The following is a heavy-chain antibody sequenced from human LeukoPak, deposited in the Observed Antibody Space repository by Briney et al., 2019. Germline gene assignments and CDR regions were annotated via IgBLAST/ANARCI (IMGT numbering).Heavy chain of an antibody. D-gene: IGHD3-10*01. CDR1: GGSIRSYY. J-gene: IGHJ4*02. CDR3: AIVTDERITMVRGVVFDY. Sequence: SETLSLTCTVSGGSIRSYYWSWIRQPPGKGLEWSGYIYYSGSTNYNPSLKSRVTISVDSSKNQFSLKLSSVAAADTAVYYCAIVTDERITMVRGVVFDYWGQGTLVTVSS. CDR2: IYYSGST. V-gene: IGHV4-59*01.